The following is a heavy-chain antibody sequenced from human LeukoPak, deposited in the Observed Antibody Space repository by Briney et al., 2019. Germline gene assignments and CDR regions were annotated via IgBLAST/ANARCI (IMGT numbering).Heavy chain of an antibody. J-gene: IGHJ4*02. D-gene: IGHD6-13*01. V-gene: IGHV3-23*01. Sequence: SGGSLRLSCAASGFTFSSYAMSWVRQAPGKGLEWVSAIRGSGSSTYYADSVKGRFTISRDNSMNTLSLQMNSLRAEDTALYYCAKSSSWTYHYLDYWGQGALVTVSS. CDR1: GFTFSSYA. CDR3: AKSSSWTYHYLDY. CDR2: IRGSGSST.